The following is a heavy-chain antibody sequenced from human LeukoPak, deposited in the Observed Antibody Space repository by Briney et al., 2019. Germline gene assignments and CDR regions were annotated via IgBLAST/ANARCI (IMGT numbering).Heavy chain of an antibody. CDR2: VDPEDGET. CDR1: GYTFTDYY. CDR3: ATNGGGVCSSISCFLDP. Sequence: ASVKVSCKVSGYTFTDYYMHWVEQAPGKGLEWMGLVDPEDGETIYAEKFQGRVTITADTSTDTAYMELSSLRSEDTAVYYCATNGGGVCSSISCFLDPWGQGTLVTVSS. V-gene: IGHV1-69-2*01. J-gene: IGHJ5*02. D-gene: IGHD2-2*01.